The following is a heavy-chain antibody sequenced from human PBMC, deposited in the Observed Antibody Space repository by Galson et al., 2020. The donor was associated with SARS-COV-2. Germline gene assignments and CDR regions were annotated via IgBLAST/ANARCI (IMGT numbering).Heavy chain of an antibody. CDR3: ARYHVTTNTTGGLDY. Sequence: ETSETLSLTCTVSGGSITGNHWSWMRQPPGKGLEWIGFVHYTGSTSYNPSLKSRITISVDTSSNQFSLRLTSVTAADTAVYYCARYHVTTNTTGGLDYWGQGILVTVSS. D-gene: IGHD3-16*01. CDR2: VHYTGST. CDR1: GGSITGNH. V-gene: IGHV4-59*08. J-gene: IGHJ4*02.